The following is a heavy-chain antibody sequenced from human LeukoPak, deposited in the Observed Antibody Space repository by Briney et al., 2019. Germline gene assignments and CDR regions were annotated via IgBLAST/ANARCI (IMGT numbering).Heavy chain of an antibody. D-gene: IGHD2-21*02. CDR2: IKSKTDGGTA. Sequence: PGGSLRLSCAASGFTFSNAWMSWVRQAPGKGLEWVGRIKSKTDGGTADYAAPVKGRFTISRDDPKNTLYLQMNSLKTEDTAVYYCTTDPGHIGGVTAILHDYWAQGTLVTVPS. V-gene: IGHV3-15*01. J-gene: IGHJ4*02. CDR1: GFTFSNAW. CDR3: TTDPGHIGGVTAILHDY.